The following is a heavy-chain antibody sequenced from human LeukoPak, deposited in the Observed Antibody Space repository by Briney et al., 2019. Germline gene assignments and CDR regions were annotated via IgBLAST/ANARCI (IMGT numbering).Heavy chain of an antibody. CDR2: INPDGGNT. V-gene: IGHV1-2*02. D-gene: IGHD3-9*01. Sequence: ASVKVSCKASGYTFTNSYIHWVRQAPGQVLEWMALINPDGGNTNYAQKFQGRVTMTRDTSISTAYMELSRLRSDDTAVYYCARDWDPYYDILTGTHYYMDVWGKGTTVTISS. CDR3: ARDWDPYYDILTGTHYYMDV. J-gene: IGHJ6*03. CDR1: GYTFTNSY.